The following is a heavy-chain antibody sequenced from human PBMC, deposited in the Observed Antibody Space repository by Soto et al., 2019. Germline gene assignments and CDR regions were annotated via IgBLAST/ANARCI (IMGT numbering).Heavy chain of an antibody. CDR3: AKDRRGGGLDY. CDR1: GFIFSNYA. J-gene: IGHJ4*02. Sequence: EVHLLQSGGGLVQPGGSLRLSCAASGFIFSNYAMNWVRQAPGKGLEWVSIVTSRGDTTYYADSVKGRFTISRDNAKHTLYLEVNSLTAEDTAVYYCAKDRRGGGLDYWGQGTLVSVSS. V-gene: IGHV3-23*01. CDR2: VTSRGDTT. D-gene: IGHD3-16*01.